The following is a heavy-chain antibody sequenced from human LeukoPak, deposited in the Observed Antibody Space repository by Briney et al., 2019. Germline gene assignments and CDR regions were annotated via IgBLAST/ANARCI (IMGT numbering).Heavy chain of an antibody. CDR2: ITGGSSTIT. Sequence: GGSLRLSCAASGFTFSSYSMNWVRQAPGKGLEWLSYITGGSSTITYYADSVKGRFTISRDNAKNSLYLQMNSLRAEDTAVYYCARGGWYSSSSGPGYWGQGTLVTVSS. V-gene: IGHV3-48*04. D-gene: IGHD6-6*01. J-gene: IGHJ4*02. CDR1: GFTFSSYS. CDR3: ARGGWYSSSSGPGY.